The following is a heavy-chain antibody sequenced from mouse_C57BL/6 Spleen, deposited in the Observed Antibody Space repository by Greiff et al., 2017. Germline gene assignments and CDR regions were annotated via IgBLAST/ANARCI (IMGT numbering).Heavy chain of an antibody. CDR1: GYAFSSYW. D-gene: IGHD3-2*02. V-gene: IGHV1-80*01. CDR3: ARPETAQSSMDY. J-gene: IGHJ4*01. Sequence: QVQLQQSGAELVKPGASVKISCKASGYAFSSYWMNWVKQRPGKGLEWIGQIYPGDGDTNYNRKFKGKATLTADKSSSTAYMQLSSLTSEDSAVYFCARPETAQSSMDYWGQGTSVTVSS. CDR2: IYPGDGDT.